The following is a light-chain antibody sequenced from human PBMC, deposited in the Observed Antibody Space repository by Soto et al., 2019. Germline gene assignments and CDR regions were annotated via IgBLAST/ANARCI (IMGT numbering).Light chain of an antibody. V-gene: IGKV1-39*01. CDR3: QQSYSTPWT. J-gene: IGKJ1*01. CDR1: HYITNY. CDR2: AAS. Sequence: DIQITQSPSSLSASVGDRVTITCRASHYITNYLNWYQQKPGKAPKLLIYAASSLQSGVPSRFSGSGSGTDFTLTTSSLQPEDFATYYCQQSYSTPWTFGQGTKVDIK.